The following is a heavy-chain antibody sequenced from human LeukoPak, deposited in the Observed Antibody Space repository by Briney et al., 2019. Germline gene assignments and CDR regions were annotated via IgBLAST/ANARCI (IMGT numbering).Heavy chain of an antibody. D-gene: IGHD4-17*01. Sequence: GGSLRLPCAASGFTFSSYDMHWVRQATGKGLEWVSGIGTADDTYYPGSVKGRFTISRENAKNSLYLQMNNLRAGDTAVYFCARKNYGDYGSRFFDLWGRGTLVTVSS. CDR2: IGTADDT. CDR3: ARKNYGDYGSRFFDL. J-gene: IGHJ2*01. V-gene: IGHV3-13*01. CDR1: GFTFSSYD.